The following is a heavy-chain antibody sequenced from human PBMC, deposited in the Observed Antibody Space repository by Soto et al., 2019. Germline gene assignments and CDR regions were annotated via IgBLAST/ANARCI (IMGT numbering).Heavy chain of an antibody. D-gene: IGHD3-22*01. V-gene: IGHV1-69*12. CDR3: ARGDATKIVVTTYYAMDV. J-gene: IGHJ6*02. CDR2: IIPVFGTP. CDR1: GGSLSNYG. Sequence: QVQLVQSGAEVKKPGSSVKVSCKASGGSLSNYGISWVRQAPGQGLEWMGAIIPVFGTPNYAQKFRDRVTITADESTTTVYMEVRSLTSEDTVVYYCARGDATKIVVTTYYAMDVWGQGTTVTVSS.